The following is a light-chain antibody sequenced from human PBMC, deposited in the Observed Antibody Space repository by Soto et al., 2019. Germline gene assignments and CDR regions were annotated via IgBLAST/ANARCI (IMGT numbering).Light chain of an antibody. CDR3: QQYNLWPPWT. J-gene: IGKJ1*01. V-gene: IGKV3-15*01. Sequence: EIVMTQSPATLAVSPGERATLSCRASQSVSSNLAWYQQKPGQAPRLLIYGASTRATGIPASFSGSGSGTEFTLTISSLQSEDVAVYYCQQYNLWPPWTFGQGTKVDIK. CDR2: GAS. CDR1: QSVSSN.